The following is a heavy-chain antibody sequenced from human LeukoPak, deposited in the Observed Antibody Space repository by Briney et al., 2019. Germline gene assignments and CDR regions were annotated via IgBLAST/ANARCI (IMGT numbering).Heavy chain of an antibody. Sequence: PGGSLRLSCAASGFTFSSFWMTWVRQAPGKGLEWVANIKQEGSDEYYVDSAKGRFTISRDNADNSVYLQMDSLRAEDTAVYYCARDRGLGYFDPWGQGTLVTVSS. J-gene: IGHJ5*02. CDR3: ARDRGLGYFDP. CDR1: GFTFSSFW. V-gene: IGHV3-7*01. CDR2: IKQEGSDE. D-gene: IGHD3-10*01.